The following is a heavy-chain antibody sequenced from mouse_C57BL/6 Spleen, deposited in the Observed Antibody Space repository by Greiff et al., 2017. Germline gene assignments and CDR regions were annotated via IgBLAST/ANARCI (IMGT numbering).Heavy chain of an antibody. CDR1: GYTFTRYW. J-gene: IGHJ3*01. CDR3: ARGDNSNAWIDD. Sequence: QVQLQQPGTELVKPGASVKLSCKASGYTFTRYWMHWVKQRPGQGLEWIGNINPSNGGTNYNEKFKSKATLTLDKSSSTAYMQLSSLTSEDSEVYEGARGDNSNAWIDDWGQGTLVTVAA. V-gene: IGHV1-53*01. D-gene: IGHD2-5*01. CDR2: INPSNGGT.